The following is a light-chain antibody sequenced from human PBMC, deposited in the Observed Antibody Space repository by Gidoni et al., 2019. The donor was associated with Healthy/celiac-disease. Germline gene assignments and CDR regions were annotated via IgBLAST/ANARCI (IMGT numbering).Light chain of an antibody. Sequence: EIVLTQSPGTLSLSPGERATLSCRASQSVSSSYLAWYQQKPGQAPRLLIYGASSRATGIPDRFSGSGSGTDFTLTISRLEPEDFAVYYCQQGFXGXTKVEIK. J-gene: IGKJ4*01. V-gene: IGKV3-20*01. CDR3: QQG. CDR1: QSVSSSY. CDR2: GAS.